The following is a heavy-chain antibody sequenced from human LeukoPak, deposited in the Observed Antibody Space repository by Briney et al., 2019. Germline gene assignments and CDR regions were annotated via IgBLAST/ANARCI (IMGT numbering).Heavy chain of an antibody. CDR3: ARLGGSGSYYLVGY. J-gene: IGHJ4*02. V-gene: IGHV4-39*01. CDR1: SGSISSSSYY. Sequence: SETLSLTCTVSSGSISSSSYYWGWIRQPPGKGLEWIGSIYYSGSTYYNPSLKSRVTISVDTSKNQFSLRLSSVTAAETAVYYCARLGGSGSYYLVGYWGQGTLVTVSS. D-gene: IGHD3-10*01. CDR2: IYYSGST.